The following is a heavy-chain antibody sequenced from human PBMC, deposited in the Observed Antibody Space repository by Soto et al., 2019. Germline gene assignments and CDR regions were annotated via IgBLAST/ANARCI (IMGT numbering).Heavy chain of an antibody. Sequence: PSETLSLTCAVSGGSMSSSNWWSWVRQPPGKGLEWIGEIYQSGSTNYDSSLKSRVTISVDKSKNQFSLKLNSVTAADTAVYFCARESSEDGYKVDYWGQGTLVTVSS. J-gene: IGHJ4*01. CDR3: ARESSEDGYKVDY. CDR1: GGSMSSSNW. D-gene: IGHD2-21*01. CDR2: IYQSGST. V-gene: IGHV4-4*02.